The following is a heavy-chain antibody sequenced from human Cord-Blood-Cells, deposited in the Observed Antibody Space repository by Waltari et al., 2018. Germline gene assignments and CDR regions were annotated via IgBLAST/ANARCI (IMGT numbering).Heavy chain of an antibody. CDR3: ARNYDFWSGYVYY. CDR1: GGSFSGYY. D-gene: IGHD3-3*01. Sequence: QVQLQQWGAGLLKPSETLSLTCAVYGGSFSGYYWSCIRQPPGKGLEWIGEINHSGSTNYNPSLKSRVTISVDTSKNQFSLKLSSVTAADTAVYYCARNYDFWSGYVYYWGQGTLVTVSS. J-gene: IGHJ4*02. V-gene: IGHV4-34*01. CDR2: INHSGST.